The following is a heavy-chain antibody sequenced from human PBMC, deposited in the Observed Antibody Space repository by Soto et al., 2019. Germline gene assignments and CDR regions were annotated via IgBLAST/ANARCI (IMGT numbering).Heavy chain of an antibody. CDR1: GFTFYNYA. D-gene: IGHD2-2*01. V-gene: IGHV3-23*01. CDR3: AKLGSSSWSPHYYFDY. J-gene: IGHJ4*02. Sequence: GGSLRLSCAASGFTFYNYAMGWVRQAPGKGLEWVSAITGSGSDTYYVDSVKGRFTISRDNSENTLYPQMNSLRAEDTATYYCAKLGSSSWSPHYYFDYWGQGTLVTVSS. CDR2: ITGSGSDT.